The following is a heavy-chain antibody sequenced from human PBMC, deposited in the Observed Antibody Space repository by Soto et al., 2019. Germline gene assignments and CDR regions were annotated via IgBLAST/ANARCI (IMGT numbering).Heavy chain of an antibody. Sequence: SETLSLTCTVSGGSISSSSYYWGWIRQPPGKGLEWIGSIYYSGSTYYNPSLKSRVTISVDTSKSQFSLKLSSVTAADTAVYYCARHPNPTIVPAAIHKRNNWFDPWGQGTLVTSPQ. J-gene: IGHJ5*02. CDR3: ARHPNPTIVPAAIHKRNNWFDP. D-gene: IGHD2-2*01. CDR2: IYYSGST. CDR1: GGSISSSSYY. V-gene: IGHV4-39*01.